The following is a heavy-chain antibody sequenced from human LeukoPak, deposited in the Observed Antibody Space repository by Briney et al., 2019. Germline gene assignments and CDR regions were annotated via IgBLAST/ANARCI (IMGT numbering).Heavy chain of an antibody. CDR2: ISSSSSTI. D-gene: IGHD6-13*01. CDR3: ARGGYSSSWYHFDY. V-gene: IGHV3-48*01. CDR1: GFTFSSYS. Sequence: GGSLRLSCAASGFTFSSYSMNWVRQAPGKGLEWVSYISSSSSTIYYADSVKGRFTISRDNSKNTLFLQMNSLRAEDTAVYYCARGGYSSSWYHFDYWGQGTLVTVSS. J-gene: IGHJ4*02.